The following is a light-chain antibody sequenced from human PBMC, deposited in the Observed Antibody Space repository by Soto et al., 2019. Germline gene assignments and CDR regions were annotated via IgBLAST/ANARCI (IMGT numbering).Light chain of an antibody. CDR3: QHYNSYSEA. CDR1: QTISSW. V-gene: IGKV1-5*03. J-gene: IGKJ1*01. Sequence: DIQMTQSPSTLSGSVGDRVTINCRASQTISSWLAWYQQKPGKAPKLLIYKASTLKSGVPSRSSGSGSGTEFTLTISSLQPDDFATYYCQHYNSYSEAFGQGTKVDI. CDR2: KAS.